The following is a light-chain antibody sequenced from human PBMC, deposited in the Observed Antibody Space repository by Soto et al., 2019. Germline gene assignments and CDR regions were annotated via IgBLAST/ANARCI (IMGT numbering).Light chain of an antibody. Sequence: EIVLTQSPGTLSLSPGERATLSCRASQSVDNNYLAWFQQKPGQAPRLLIDDASRRATGIPDRFSGSGSGTDFTLTISRLEPEDFEVYYCQQCAHSPLTFGGGTKVEIK. J-gene: IGKJ4*01. CDR2: DAS. CDR3: QQCAHSPLT. CDR1: QSVDNNY. V-gene: IGKV3-20*01.